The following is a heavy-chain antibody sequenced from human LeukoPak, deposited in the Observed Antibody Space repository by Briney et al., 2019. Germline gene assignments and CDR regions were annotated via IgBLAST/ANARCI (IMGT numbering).Heavy chain of an antibody. J-gene: IGHJ4*02. CDR3: ARVYVGQWLVPDY. V-gene: IGHV1-2*02. Sequence: ASVKVSCKASGYTFTGYYMHWVRQAPGQGLEWMGWINPNSGGTNYAQKFQGRVTMTRDTSTSTAYMELSRLRSDDTAVYYCARVYVGQWLVPDYWGQGTLVTVSS. CDR2: INPNSGGT. CDR1: GYTFTGYY. D-gene: IGHD6-19*01.